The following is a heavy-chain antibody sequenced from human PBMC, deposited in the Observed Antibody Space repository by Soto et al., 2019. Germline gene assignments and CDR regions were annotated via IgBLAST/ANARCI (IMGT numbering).Heavy chain of an antibody. Sequence: EVQLVESGGGLVQPGGSLKLSCAVSGFTFSGSAMHWVRQASGKGLEWVGRIRSKSNSYATVYAASVKGRFTISRDDSKNTAYLQMNSLKTEDTAVYYCTRGYGDYVRDYWGQGTLVTVSS. CDR2: IRSKSNSYAT. CDR3: TRGYGDYVRDY. J-gene: IGHJ4*02. D-gene: IGHD4-17*01. CDR1: GFTFSGSA. V-gene: IGHV3-73*01.